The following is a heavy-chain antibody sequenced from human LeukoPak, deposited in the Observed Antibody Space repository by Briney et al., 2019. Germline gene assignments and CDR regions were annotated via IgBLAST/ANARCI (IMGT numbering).Heavy chain of an antibody. CDR3: ARAPDSDSGYDYFGY. V-gene: IGHV5-10-1*01. J-gene: IGHJ4*02. CDR2: IDPSDSYT. CDR1: GYTFTSYW. Sequence: GESLKISCKGSGYTFTSYWIGWVRQMPGKGLEWMGKIDPSDSYTNYSPSFQGHVTISADKSISTAYLQWSSLKASDTAMYYCARAPDSDSGYDYFGYWGQGTLVTVSS. D-gene: IGHD5-12*01.